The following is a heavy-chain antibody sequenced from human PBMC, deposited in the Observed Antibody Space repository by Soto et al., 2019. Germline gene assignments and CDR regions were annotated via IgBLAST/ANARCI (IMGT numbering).Heavy chain of an antibody. Sequence: XGSLRLSCAASGFNFTNHWMHWVRQAPGKGLVWVSRITSDGKSKAYAESVKGRFAISRDNAKNTVYLQMNGLTVEDTAVYYCARESGDWPLNWFDPWGQGTLVTVSS. D-gene: IGHD2-21*02. CDR2: ITSDGKSK. CDR3: ARESGDWPLNWFDP. J-gene: IGHJ5*02. V-gene: IGHV3-74*01. CDR1: GFNFTNHW.